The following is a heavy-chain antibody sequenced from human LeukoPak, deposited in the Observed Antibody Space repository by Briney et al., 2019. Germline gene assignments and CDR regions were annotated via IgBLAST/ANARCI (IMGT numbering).Heavy chain of an antibody. V-gene: IGHV3-30-3*01. CDR2: ISYDGSNK. Sequence: GGSLRLSCAASGFTFSSYAMHWVRQAPGKGLEWVAVISYDGSNKYYADSVKGRFTISRDNSKNTLYLQMNSLRADDTAVYYCAREVWGPEYWGQGTLVTVSS. CDR3: AREVWGPEY. J-gene: IGHJ4*02. D-gene: IGHD1-14*01. CDR1: GFTFSSYA.